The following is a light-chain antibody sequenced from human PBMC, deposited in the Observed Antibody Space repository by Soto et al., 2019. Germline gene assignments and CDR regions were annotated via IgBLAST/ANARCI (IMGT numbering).Light chain of an antibody. CDR3: QQANSFPLT. V-gene: IGKV1-13*02. Sequence: AIQKTQSPSSLSASVGDRVTISCRATQGIGNALGWYQQKPGKAPKLLIYDASTLERGVPSRFSGTGSGTDFTLTISSLQPVDFATYYCQQANSFPLTFGGGSKV. CDR1: QGIGNA. J-gene: IGKJ4*01. CDR2: DAS.